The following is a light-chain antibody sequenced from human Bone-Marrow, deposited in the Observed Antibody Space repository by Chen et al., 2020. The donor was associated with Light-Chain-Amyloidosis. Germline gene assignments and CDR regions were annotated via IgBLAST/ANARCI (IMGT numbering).Light chain of an antibody. CDR1: SSDGGGDNY. Sequence: QSALTQPASVSGSPGQSITISCTGTSSDGGGDNYVSLYQQHPDKAPKLMIYEVTNRPSWVPDRFSGSKSDNTASLTISGLQTEDEADYFCSSYTITNTLVFGSGTRVTVL. CDR2: EVT. V-gene: IGLV2-14*01. J-gene: IGLJ1*01. CDR3: SSYTITNTLV.